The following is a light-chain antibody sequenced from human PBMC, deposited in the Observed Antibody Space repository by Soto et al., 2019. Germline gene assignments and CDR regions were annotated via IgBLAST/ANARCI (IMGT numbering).Light chain of an antibody. CDR2: GAS. CDR1: QSVTSN. CDR3: QQYNSYSGT. J-gene: IGKJ1*01. Sequence: EIVLTQSPGTLSLSAGERATLSCRASQSVTSNLAWYQHKPGQAPRLLISGASTGAIGIPARFSGSGSGTEFTLTISSLQPDDFATYYCQQYNSYSGTFGQGTKV. V-gene: IGKV3-15*01.